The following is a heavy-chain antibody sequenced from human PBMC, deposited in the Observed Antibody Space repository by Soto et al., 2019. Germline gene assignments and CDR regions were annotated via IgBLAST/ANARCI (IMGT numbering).Heavy chain of an antibody. J-gene: IGHJ6*02. CDR1: GYTFTSYA. V-gene: IGHV1-3*01. D-gene: IGHD6-19*01. CDR2: INAGNGNT. CDR3: ARVMEQWLGQDYYYGMDV. Sequence: GASVKVSCKASGYTFTSYAMHWVRQAPGQRLEWMGWINAGNGNTKYSQKFQGRVTITRDTSASTAYMELSSLRSEDTAVYYCARVMEQWLGQDYYYGMDVWGQGTTVTVSS.